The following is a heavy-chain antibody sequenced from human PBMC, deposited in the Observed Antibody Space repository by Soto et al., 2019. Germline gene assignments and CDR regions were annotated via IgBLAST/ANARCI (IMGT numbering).Heavy chain of an antibody. CDR3: AGKSDDSGWYYFDY. J-gene: IGHJ4*02. Sequence: SETLSLTCAVSGGSISGSYYYWAWLRQSPGKGPEWIGSVFYTGFTSYNPSLESRVSVSVDTSKSQFSLKLNSVTAADTAVYYCAGKSDDSGWYYFDYWGQGTLVTVSS. V-gene: IGHV4-39*07. D-gene: IGHD6-19*01. CDR2: VFYTGFT. CDR1: GGSISGSYYY.